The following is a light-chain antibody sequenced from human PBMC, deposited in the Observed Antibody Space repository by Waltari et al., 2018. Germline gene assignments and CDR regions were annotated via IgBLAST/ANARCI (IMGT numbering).Light chain of an antibody. CDR2: QDD. CDR3: QTWDSSTVV. V-gene: IGLV3-1*01. Sequence: SYELTQPPSVSVSPGQTASITCSGDTLGEKYASWYQQKPGQSPVLVIYQDDNRPSRIPERFSGSTSGNTATLTISGTQSLDEADYYCQTWDSSTVVFGGATKLTVL. J-gene: IGLJ2*01. CDR1: TLGEKY.